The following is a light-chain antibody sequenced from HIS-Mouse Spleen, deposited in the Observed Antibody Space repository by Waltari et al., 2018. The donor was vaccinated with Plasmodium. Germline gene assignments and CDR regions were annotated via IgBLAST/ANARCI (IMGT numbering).Light chain of an antibody. V-gene: IGLV2-11*01. J-gene: IGLJ2*01. CDR2: EVS. CDR1: SSDVGGYNY. CDR3: CSYAGSYTWV. Sequence: QSALTQPRSVSGSPGQSVTISCTGTSSDVGGYNYVSWYQQQQGKAPKLMIYEVSKRPSGVPDRFSGSKSGTTASRTISGLQAEDEADYYCCSYAGSYTWVFGGGTKLTVL.